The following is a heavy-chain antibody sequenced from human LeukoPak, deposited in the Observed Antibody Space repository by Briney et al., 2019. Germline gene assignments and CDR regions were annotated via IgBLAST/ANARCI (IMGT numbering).Heavy chain of an antibody. J-gene: IGHJ4*02. D-gene: IGHD5-18*01. CDR2: IYYSGST. V-gene: IGHV4-59*11. CDR1: GGSISSHY. CDR3: ASVDTAMVTFDY. Sequence: SETLSLTCTVSGGSISSHYWSWIRQPPGKGLEWIGYIYYSGSTNYNPSLKSRVTISVDTSKNQFSLKLSSVTAADTAVYYCASVDTAMVTFDYWGQETLVTVSS.